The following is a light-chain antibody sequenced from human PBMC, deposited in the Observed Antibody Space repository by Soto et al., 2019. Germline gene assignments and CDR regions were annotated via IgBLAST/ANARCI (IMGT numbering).Light chain of an antibody. CDR3: SSYTSSRAYV. V-gene: IGLV2-14*01. CDR2: EVS. Sequence: QSALTQPASVSGSPGQSITISCTGTSSDVGGYNYVSWYQQQSGKAPKLMIHEVSNRPSGVSNRFSGSKSGNTASLTISGLQAEDEADYYRSSYTSSRAYVFGIGTKVTVL. J-gene: IGLJ1*01. CDR1: SSDVGGYNY.